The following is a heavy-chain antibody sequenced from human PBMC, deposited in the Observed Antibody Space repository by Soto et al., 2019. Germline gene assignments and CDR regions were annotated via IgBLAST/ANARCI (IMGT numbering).Heavy chain of an antibody. J-gene: IGHJ4*02. D-gene: IGHD6-19*01. CDR2: ISGSGGST. Sequence: EVQLLESGGGLVQPGGSLRLSCAASGFTFSSYAMSWVRQAPGKGLEWVSAISGSGGSTYYADSVKGRFTISRDNSKNSLYLQMNSLRAEDTAVYYCAKGQRQWLVLGYFDYWGQGTLVTVSS. CDR3: AKGQRQWLVLGYFDY. V-gene: IGHV3-23*01. CDR1: GFTFSSYA.